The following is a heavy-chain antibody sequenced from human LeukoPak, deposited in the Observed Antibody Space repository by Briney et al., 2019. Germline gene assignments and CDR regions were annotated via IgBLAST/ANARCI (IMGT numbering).Heavy chain of an antibody. J-gene: IGHJ4*02. D-gene: IGHD5-18*01. CDR1: GVSISTYH. CDR3: ARDGLYSNGYSYFDF. Sequence: PSETLSLTCTVSGVSISTYHWSWIRQPAGKGLEWIGRIHSSGSTNYDPSLKSRVTMSIDTSKNQFSLKMTSVTAADTAVYYCARDGLYSNGYSYFDFWGQGTLVTVSS. CDR2: IHSSGST. V-gene: IGHV4-4*07.